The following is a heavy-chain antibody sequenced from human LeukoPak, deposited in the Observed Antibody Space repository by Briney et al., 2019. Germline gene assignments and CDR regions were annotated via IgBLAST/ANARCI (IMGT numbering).Heavy chain of an antibody. CDR1: GFTFSNFG. J-gene: IGHJ4*02. V-gene: IGHV3-30*02. D-gene: IGHD6-13*01. CDR2: IRYDGSNK. Sequence: GGSLRLPCAASGFTFSNFGMHWVRQAPGKGLEWVAFIRYDGSNKHHADSVKGRFTISRDNSKNTLYLQMNSLRPEDTAVYYCAKVVHTSSWYSTGHWGQGTLVTVS. CDR3: AKVVHTSSWYSTGH.